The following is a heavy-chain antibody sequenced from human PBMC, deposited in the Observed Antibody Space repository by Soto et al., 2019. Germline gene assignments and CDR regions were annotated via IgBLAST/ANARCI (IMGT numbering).Heavy chain of an antibody. CDR2: ISYDGSNK. D-gene: IGHD2-15*01. J-gene: IGHJ4*02. V-gene: IGHV3-30*18. Sequence: QVQLVESGGGVVQPGRSLRLSCAASGFTFSSYGMHWVRQAPGKGLEWVAVISYDGSNKYYADSVKGRFTISRDNSKNTLYLQMNSLRAEDTAVYYCAKYRNIVVVAVPLDYWGQGTLVTVSS. CDR1: GFTFSSYG. CDR3: AKYRNIVVVAVPLDY.